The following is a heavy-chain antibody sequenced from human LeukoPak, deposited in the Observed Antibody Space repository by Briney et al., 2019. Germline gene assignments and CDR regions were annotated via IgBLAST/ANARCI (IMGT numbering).Heavy chain of an antibody. CDR3: ARNYYDTRGFYHVGGPDY. Sequence: SETLSLTCTVSGGSMNNYYWSWIRQSPEKGLEWIGYISSSGSTNYNPSLNSRVTISVDTSKNQFSLKLSSVTAADTAVYYCARNYYDTRGFYHVGGPDYWGQGTLVTVSS. J-gene: IGHJ4*02. V-gene: IGHV4-59*12. D-gene: IGHD3-22*01. CDR1: GGSMNNYY. CDR2: ISSSGST.